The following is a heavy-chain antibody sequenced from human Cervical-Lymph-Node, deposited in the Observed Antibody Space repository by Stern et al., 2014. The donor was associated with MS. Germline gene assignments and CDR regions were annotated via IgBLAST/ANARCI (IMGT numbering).Heavy chain of an antibody. CDR3: AHSRVKYCRGGTCYSSLFDY. Sequence: QVTLRESGPTLVKPTQTVTLTCTLSGFSVTTAGVGVGWIRQPPGKALAWLALLYWDDDKLYSPSLKNRLTITKDTSKNQVVLTMTNVDPVDTATYYCAHSRVKYCRGGTCYSSLFDYWGQGTLVTVSS. CDR2: LYWDDDK. D-gene: IGHD2-15*01. V-gene: IGHV2-5*02. CDR1: GFSVTTAGVG. J-gene: IGHJ4*02.